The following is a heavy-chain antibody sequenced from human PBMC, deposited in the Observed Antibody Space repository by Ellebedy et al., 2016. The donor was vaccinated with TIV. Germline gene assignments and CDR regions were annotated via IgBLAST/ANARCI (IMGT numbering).Heavy chain of an antibody. D-gene: IGHD3-3*01. V-gene: IGHV4-4*07. J-gene: IGHJ2*01. CDR1: GGSISSYY. CDR2: IYTSGST. CDR3: ARDGIRFLEWFPPWHFDL. Sequence: SETLSLXCTVSGGSISSYYWSWIRQPAGKGLEWIGRIYTSGSTNYNPSLKSRVTMSVDTSKNQFSLKLSSVTAADTAVYYCARDGIRFLEWFPPWHFDLWGRGTLVTVSS.